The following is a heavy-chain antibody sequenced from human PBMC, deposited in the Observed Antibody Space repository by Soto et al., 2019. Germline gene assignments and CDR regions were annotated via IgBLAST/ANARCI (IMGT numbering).Heavy chain of an antibody. D-gene: IGHD5-12*01. CDR3: ATHGWATDYLSWFDP. Sequence: QVQLQESGPGLVKPSETLSLTCTVSGGSVTSYYWSWIRQPPGNGLEWIGYIYYSGNTNSSPSLKSRVSMSLDTYKNQLSLRLSSVTAADTAVYYCATHGWATDYLSWFDPWGQGTLVTVSS. J-gene: IGHJ5*02. CDR1: GGSVTSYY. V-gene: IGHV4-59*02. CDR2: IYYSGNT.